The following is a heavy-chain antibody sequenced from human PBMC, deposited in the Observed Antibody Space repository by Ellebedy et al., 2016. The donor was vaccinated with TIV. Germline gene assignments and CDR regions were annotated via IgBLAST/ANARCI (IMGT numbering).Heavy chain of an antibody. CDR2: INPSGGST. J-gene: IGHJ5*02. CDR1: GYTFTSYY. D-gene: IGHD3-16*01. Sequence: ASVKVSCKASGYTFTSYYMHWVRQAPGQGLEWMGIINPSGGSTSYAQKFQGRVTMTRDTSTSTVYMELRSLRSEDTAVYYCARDGGEQPWGGWFDPWGQGTLVTVSS. V-gene: IGHV1-46*01. CDR3: ARDGGEQPWGGWFDP.